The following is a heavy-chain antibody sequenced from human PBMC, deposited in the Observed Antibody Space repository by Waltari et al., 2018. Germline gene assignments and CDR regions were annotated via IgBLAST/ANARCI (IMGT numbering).Heavy chain of an antibody. CDR2: IDYSGNT. CDR3: ARGYRQYYLDH. CDR1: GGSVSRGDYS. D-gene: IGHD3-16*02. J-gene: IGHJ4*02. V-gene: IGHV4-30-4*08. Sequence: QVQLQESGPGLVKPSQTLSLTCTVSGGSVSRGDYSWRWIRQSPGKGLEGIGYIDYSGNTFNNPSLGSRVTISSDTSKNQFSLKLTSVTASDTAVYYCARGYRQYYLDHWGQGTLVTVSS.